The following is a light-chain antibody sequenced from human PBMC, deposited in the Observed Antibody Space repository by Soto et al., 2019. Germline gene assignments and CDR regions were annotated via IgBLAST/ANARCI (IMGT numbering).Light chain of an antibody. Sequence: QSALTQPRSVSGSPGQSVTISCTGTSSDVGHYSYVSWYQHHPGKAPKLMIYDVKKRPSGVPDRFSGSKSGNTASLTISGLQAEDEAEYYCCSYAGTYTSSNWVFGGGTKLTVL. CDR1: SSDVGHYSY. J-gene: IGLJ3*02. V-gene: IGLV2-11*01. CDR3: CSYAGTYTSSNWV. CDR2: DVK.